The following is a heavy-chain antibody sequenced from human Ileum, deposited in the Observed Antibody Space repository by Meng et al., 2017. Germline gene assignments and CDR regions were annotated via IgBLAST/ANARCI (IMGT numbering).Heavy chain of an antibody. D-gene: IGHD7-27*01. CDR3: ARDHWGSLDY. CDR1: GGSVSSSSNQ. CDR2: AST. Sequence: QVQLQESGAGLVRPSEILPSICAVSGGSVSSSSNQWGWTRQHPGKGLEWIGNASTNYNPSLKGRVTISVDTSKNHFSLKLTSVTPADTAVYYCARDHWGSLDYWGQGGLVTVSS. V-gene: IGHV4-61*03. J-gene: IGHJ4*02.